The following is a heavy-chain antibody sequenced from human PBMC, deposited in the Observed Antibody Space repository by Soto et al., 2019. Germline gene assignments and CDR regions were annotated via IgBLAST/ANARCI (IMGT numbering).Heavy chain of an antibody. CDR1: GFTFSSYA. V-gene: IGHV3-64*01. Sequence: PGGSLRLSCAASGFTFSSYAMHWVRQAPGKGLEYVSAISSNGGSTYYANSVKGRFTISRDNSKNTLYLQMGSLRAEDMAVYYCARGYSSSWLDAFDIWGQGTMVTVSS. D-gene: IGHD6-13*01. CDR3: ARGYSSSWLDAFDI. J-gene: IGHJ3*02. CDR2: ISSNGGST.